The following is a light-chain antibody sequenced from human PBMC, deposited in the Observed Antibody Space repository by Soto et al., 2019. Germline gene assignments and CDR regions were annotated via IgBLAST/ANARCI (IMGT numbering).Light chain of an antibody. Sequence: QSVRAQPASVSGSPGQTITISCTGTSSDVGGYNAVSWYQHHPGKAPKLIIYEVTHRPAGISDRFSASKSGNTASLTISGLQAEDEADYYCNSFRVNRLYVFGTGTKVTVL. J-gene: IGLJ1*01. CDR2: EVT. CDR1: SSDVGGYNA. V-gene: IGLV2-14*01. CDR3: NSFRVNRLYV.